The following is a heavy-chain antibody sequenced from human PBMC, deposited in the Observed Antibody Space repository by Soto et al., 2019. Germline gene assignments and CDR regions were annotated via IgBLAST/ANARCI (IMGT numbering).Heavy chain of an antibody. J-gene: IGHJ4*02. V-gene: IGHV1-18*01. CDR2: ISAYNGNT. CDR3: ARVGVYDYVWGRRGIDY. Sequence: QVQLVQSGAEVKKPGASVKVSCKASGYTFTSYGISWVRQAPGQGLEWMGWISAYNGNTNYAQKLQGRVTMTTDTSKSTAYMELRSLRSDDTAVYYCARVGVYDYVWGRRGIDYWGQGTLVTVSS. CDR1: GYTFTSYG. D-gene: IGHD3-16*01.